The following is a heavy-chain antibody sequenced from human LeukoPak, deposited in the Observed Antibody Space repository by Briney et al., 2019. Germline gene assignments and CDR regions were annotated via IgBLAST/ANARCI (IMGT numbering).Heavy chain of an antibody. V-gene: IGHV3-9*01. CDR2: ISWNSGSI. CDR1: GFTFDDYA. D-gene: IGHD5-24*01. CDR3: AKGGWHGYNRDRSDWFDP. Sequence: GGSLRLSCAASGFTFDDYAMHWVRQAPGKGLEWASGISWNSGSIGYADSVKARFTISRDNAKNSLYLQMNSLRAEDTALYYCAKGGWHGYNRDRSDWFDPWGQGTLVTVSS. J-gene: IGHJ5*02.